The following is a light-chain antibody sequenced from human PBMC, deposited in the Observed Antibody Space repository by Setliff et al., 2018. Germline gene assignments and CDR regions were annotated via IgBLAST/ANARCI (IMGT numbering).Light chain of an antibody. CDR2: EVT. CDR1: SSDVGGYNY. J-gene: IGLJ2*01. Sequence: QSVLTQPAAVSGSPGQSVAISCAGTSSDVGGYNYVSWHQQHPGKAPKLMIYEVTKRPSGVSDRFSGSKSGNTASLTISGLQAEDEADYYCLSYTSKTTHALFAGGTKVTV. CDR3: LSYTSKTTHAL. V-gene: IGLV2-14*03.